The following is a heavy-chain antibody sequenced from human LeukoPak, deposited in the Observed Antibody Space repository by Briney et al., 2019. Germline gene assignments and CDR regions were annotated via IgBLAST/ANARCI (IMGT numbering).Heavy chain of an antibody. CDR2: IYHSGST. CDR1: GGSISSSNW. D-gene: IGHD6-13*01. J-gene: IGHJ6*03. CDR3: ARTKYSSSWFHSYYYYYMDV. V-gene: IGHV4-4*02. Sequence: SETLSLTCAVSGGSISSSNWWSWVRQPPGKGLGWIGEIYHSGSTNYNPSLKSRVTISVDTSKNQFSLKLSSVTAADTAVYYCARTKYSSSWFHSYYYYYMDVWGKGTTVTVSS.